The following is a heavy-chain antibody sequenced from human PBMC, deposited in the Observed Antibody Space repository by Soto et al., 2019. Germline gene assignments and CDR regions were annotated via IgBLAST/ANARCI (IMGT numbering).Heavy chain of an antibody. CDR3: VKVSTFYDILTGYYSTNCFDP. Sequence: GGSLRLSCSASGFTFSEYSIHWVRQAPGKGLQYVSTISSDGDITYYADSVKGRFTISRDNSKNTLYLQMNSLRPEDTAVYYCVKVSTFYDILTGYYSTNCFDPSGQGPLVTVSS. V-gene: IGHV3-64D*06. J-gene: IGHJ5*02. D-gene: IGHD3-9*01. CDR1: GFTFSEYS. CDR2: ISSDGDIT.